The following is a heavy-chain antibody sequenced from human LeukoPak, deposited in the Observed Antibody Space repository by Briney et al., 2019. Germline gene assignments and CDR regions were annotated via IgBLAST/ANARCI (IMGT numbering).Heavy chain of an antibody. CDR3: ATESYSGSYLYAFDI. CDR1: GYTFTTYG. CDR2: FDPEDGET. D-gene: IGHD1-26*01. J-gene: IGHJ3*02. Sequence: GASVKVSCKASGYTFTTYGINWVRQAPGQGLEWVGGFDPEDGETIYAQRFQGRVTMTEDTSTDTAYMELSSLRSEDTAVYYCATESYSGSYLYAFDIWGQGTMVTVSS. V-gene: IGHV1-24*01.